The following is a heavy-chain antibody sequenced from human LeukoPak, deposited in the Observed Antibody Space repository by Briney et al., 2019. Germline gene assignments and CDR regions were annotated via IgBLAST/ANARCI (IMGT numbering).Heavy chain of an antibody. Sequence: ASVKVSCKTSGDTFTSYAISWVRQAPGQGLEWMGWINPNSGGTNYAQKFQGRVTMTRDTSISTAYMELSRLRSDDTAVYYCARGGKRWELPEAAFDIWGQGTMVTVSS. D-gene: IGHD1-26*01. V-gene: IGHV1-2*02. CDR1: GDTFTSYA. CDR3: ARGGKRWELPEAAFDI. CDR2: INPNSGGT. J-gene: IGHJ3*02.